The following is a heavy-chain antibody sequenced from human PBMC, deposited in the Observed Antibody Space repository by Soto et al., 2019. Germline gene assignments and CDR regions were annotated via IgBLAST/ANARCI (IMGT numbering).Heavy chain of an antibody. V-gene: IGHV2-70*11. CDR1: GFSLSTSGMG. Sequence: SGPTLVNPTQTLTLTCTFSGFSLSTSGMGVSWIRQPPGKALEWLARIDWDDDRYYSTSLETRLTISKDTSKNQVVLTMTNMDPVDAATYYCARIPKYSNGWYYFDYWGHGTLVTVSS. D-gene: IGHD6-19*01. CDR2: IDWDDDR. CDR3: ARIPKYSNGWYYFDY. J-gene: IGHJ4*01.